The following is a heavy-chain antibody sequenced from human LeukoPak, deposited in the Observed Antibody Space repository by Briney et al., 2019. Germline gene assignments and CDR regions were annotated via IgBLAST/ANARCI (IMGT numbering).Heavy chain of an antibody. J-gene: IGHJ4*02. CDR3: AKAPVTTCSGAYCYPFDY. CDR2: ISSSGSTI. D-gene: IGHD2-15*01. Sequence: PGGSLRLSCAASGFTFSDYYMSWIRQAPGKGLEWVSYISSSGSTILYADSVKGRFTISRDNAKNSLYLQMNSLRAEDAAVYYCAKAPVTTCSGAYCYPFDYWGQGTLVTVSS. V-gene: IGHV3-11*01. CDR1: GFTFSDYY.